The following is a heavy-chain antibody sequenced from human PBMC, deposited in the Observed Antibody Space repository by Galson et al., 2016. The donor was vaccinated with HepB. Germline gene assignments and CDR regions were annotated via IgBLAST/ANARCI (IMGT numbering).Heavy chain of an antibody. CDR2: ISFDGSNT. CDR1: GFISSHHA. D-gene: IGHD3-3*01. V-gene: IGHV3-30-3*01. J-gene: IGHJ6*04. CDR3: ARFIASPWSDYYYYGMDV. Sequence: SLRLSCAASGFISSHHALHWVRQAPGKGLQWVAVISFDGSNTYYADSVRGRFTISRDNSKNTLYLQMNSLRAEDTAVYYCARFIASPWSDYYYYGMDVWGKGTTVTVSS.